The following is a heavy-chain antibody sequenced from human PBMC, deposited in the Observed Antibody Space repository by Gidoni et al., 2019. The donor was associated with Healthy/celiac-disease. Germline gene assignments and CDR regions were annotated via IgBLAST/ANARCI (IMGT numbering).Heavy chain of an antibody. CDR2: IYLDDDK. V-gene: IGHV2-5*02. CDR1: GFSLSTSGVG. Sequence: QITLKESGPTLVKPTQTLTLTCTFSGFSLSTSGVGVGWIRQPTGKALEWLALIYLDDDKRYSPSLKSRLTITKDTSKNQVVLTMTNMDPVDTATYYCAHSPNMLYGDYFDYWGQGTLVTVSS. D-gene: IGHD2-8*01. CDR3: AHSPNMLYGDYFDY. J-gene: IGHJ4*02.